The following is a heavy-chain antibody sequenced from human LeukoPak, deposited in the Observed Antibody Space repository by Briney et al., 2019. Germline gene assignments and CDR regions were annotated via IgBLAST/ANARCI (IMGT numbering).Heavy chain of an antibody. CDR1: GFSFSSYG. Sequence: PGGSLRLSCAASGFSFSSYGMYWVRQAPGKGLEWFSYISSSGSTKYYAASVKGRFTLSRDNAKNSLYLQMNSLRAEDTAVYYCARDRDPGYYDTNGYRRINAFDILGQGTMVTVSS. J-gene: IGHJ3*02. V-gene: IGHV3-48*03. D-gene: IGHD3-22*01. CDR3: ARDRDPGYYDTNGYRRINAFDI. CDR2: ISSSGSTK.